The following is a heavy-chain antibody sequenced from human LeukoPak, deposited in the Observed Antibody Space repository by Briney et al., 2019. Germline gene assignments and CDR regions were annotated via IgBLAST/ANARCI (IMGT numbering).Heavy chain of an antibody. Sequence: ASVKVSCKASGYTFTTYSMHWVRQAPGQRLEWVGWINASNGNTKHSQKFQGRVTITRDTSASTAYMELSSLRSEDTAVYYCARGNYASGGPGDYGLDVWGQGTTVTVSS. CDR3: ARGNYASGGPGDYGLDV. J-gene: IGHJ6*02. D-gene: IGHD3-10*01. CDR1: GYTFTTYS. CDR2: INASNGNT. V-gene: IGHV1-3*01.